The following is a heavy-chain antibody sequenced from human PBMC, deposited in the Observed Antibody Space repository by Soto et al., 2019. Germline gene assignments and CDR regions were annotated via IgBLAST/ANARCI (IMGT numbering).Heavy chain of an antibody. D-gene: IGHD6-13*01. CDR3: ARSVAAAGDEYFQH. J-gene: IGHJ1*01. CDR1: GGTFRNHG. Sequence: QVQLVQSGAEVKKPGSSVRVSCKASGGTFRNHGISWVRQAPGQGLEWVGGIIPIFGTANYAQKFQGRVTITADESTSTAYMELSSLRSEDTAVYYCARSVAAAGDEYFQHWGQGTLVTVSS. CDR2: IIPIFGTA. V-gene: IGHV1-69*01.